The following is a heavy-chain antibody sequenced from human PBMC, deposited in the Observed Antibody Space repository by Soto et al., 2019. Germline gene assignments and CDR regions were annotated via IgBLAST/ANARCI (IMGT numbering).Heavy chain of an antibody. CDR2: IYTSGST. CDR3: ARAGCSGGSCYFAGNWFDP. CDR1: GGSISSYY. Sequence: SETLSLTCTVSGGSISSYYWSWIRQPAGKGLEWIGRIYTSGSTNYNPSLKSRVTMAVDTSKNQFSLKLSSVTAADTAVYYCARAGCSGGSCYFAGNWFDPWGQGTLVTVSS. D-gene: IGHD2-15*01. V-gene: IGHV4-4*07. J-gene: IGHJ5*02.